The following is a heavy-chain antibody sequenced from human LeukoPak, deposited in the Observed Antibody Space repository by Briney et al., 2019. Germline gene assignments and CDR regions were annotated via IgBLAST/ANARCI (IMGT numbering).Heavy chain of an antibody. Sequence: SETLSLTCTVSGGSISSSSYYWGWIRQPPGKGLEWIGYIYYSGSTNYNPSLKSRVTISVDTSKNQFSLKLSSATAADTAVYYCARNKNYFDYWGQGTLVTVSS. CDR3: ARNKNYFDY. D-gene: IGHD1/OR15-1a*01. V-gene: IGHV4-61*05. J-gene: IGHJ4*02. CDR1: GGSISSSSYY. CDR2: IYYSGST.